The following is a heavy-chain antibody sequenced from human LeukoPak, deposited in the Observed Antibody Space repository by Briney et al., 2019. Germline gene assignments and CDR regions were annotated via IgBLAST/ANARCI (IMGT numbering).Heavy chain of an antibody. V-gene: IGHV4-30-4*01. CDR3: ARATRSGSSGY. J-gene: IGHJ4*02. Sequence: SETLSLTCTVSGGSISRGDDYWSWIRQPPGKGLEGIGYIYYSGSTYYNPSLKSRVTISVDTSKNQFSLKLGSVTAADTAVYYCARATRSGSSGYWGQGTLVTVSS. CDR2: IYYSGST. CDR1: GGSISRGDDY. D-gene: IGHD1-26*01.